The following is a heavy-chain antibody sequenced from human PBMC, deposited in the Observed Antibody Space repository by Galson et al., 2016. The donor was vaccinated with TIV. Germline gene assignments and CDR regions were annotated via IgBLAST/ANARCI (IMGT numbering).Heavy chain of an antibody. CDR2: NNPKTGAT. V-gene: IGHV1-2*02. CDR3: ARSDSYYKYALDV. J-gene: IGHJ3*01. D-gene: IGHD3-10*01. CDR1: GYSFTGYF. Sequence: SVKVSCKASGYSFTGYFMHWVRQAPGHGLEWMGWNNPKTGATTYAQEFQGRITMTRDTSASTVYMDLNRLQSDDTAVYYCARSDSYYKYALDVWGQGTTVTVSS.